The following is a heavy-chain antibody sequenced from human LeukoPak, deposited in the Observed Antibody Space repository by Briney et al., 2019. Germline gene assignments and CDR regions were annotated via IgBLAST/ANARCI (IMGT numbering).Heavy chain of an antibody. CDR2: ISGSGGST. D-gene: IGHD1-26*01. J-gene: IGHJ3*02. CDR1: GFTFSSYA. Sequence: GGSLRLSCAASGFTFSSYAMSWVRQAPGKGLEWVSAISGSGGSTYYADSVKGRFTISRDNSKNTLHLQMNSLRAEDTAVYYCAKDGSYHDKSGAFDIWGQGTMVTVSS. V-gene: IGHV3-23*01. CDR3: AKDGSYHDKSGAFDI.